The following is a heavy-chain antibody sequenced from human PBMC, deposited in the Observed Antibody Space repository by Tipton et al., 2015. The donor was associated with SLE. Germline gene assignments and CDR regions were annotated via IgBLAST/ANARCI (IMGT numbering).Heavy chain of an antibody. Sequence: TLSLTCTVSGGSISPYYWSWIRQPPGKGLEWIANIHYTGSTIYNPSLKSRVTISVDTSKNQFSLKLSSVTAADTAVYYCARGGLGYSYYYYMDVWGKGTTVTVSS. J-gene: IGHJ6*03. CDR2: IHYTGST. V-gene: IGHV4-59*01. D-gene: IGHD5-18*01. CDR3: ARGGLGYSYYYYMDV. CDR1: GGSISPYY.